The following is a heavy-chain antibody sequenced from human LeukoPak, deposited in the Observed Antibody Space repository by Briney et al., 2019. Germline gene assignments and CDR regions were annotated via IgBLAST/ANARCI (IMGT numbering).Heavy chain of an antibody. CDR3: ARAPGRGRYYLDY. CDR2: ISSSGSTI. D-gene: IGHD3-10*01. J-gene: IGHJ4*02. V-gene: IGHV3-11*01. CDR1: GFTFSDYY. Sequence: GGSLRLSCAASGFTFSDYYMSWIRQAPGEGLEWVSYISSSGSTIYYADSVKGRFTISRDNAKNSLYLQMNSLRAEDTAVYYCARAPGRGRYYLDYCGQGTLVTVSS.